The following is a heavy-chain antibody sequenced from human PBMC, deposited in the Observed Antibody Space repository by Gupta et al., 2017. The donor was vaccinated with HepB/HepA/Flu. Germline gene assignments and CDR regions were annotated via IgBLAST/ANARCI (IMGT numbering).Heavy chain of an antibody. J-gene: IGHJ5*02. CDR1: GYTFTSYD. V-gene: IGHV1-8*03. CDR2: MNPNSGNT. Sequence: QVQLVQSGAEVKKPGASVKVSCKASGYTFTSYDINWVRQATGQGLEWMGWMNPNSGNTGYAQKFQGRVTITRNTSISTAYMELSSLRSEDTAVYYCARGYCSSTSCYGGWFDPWGQGTLVTVSS. D-gene: IGHD2-2*01. CDR3: ARGYCSSTSCYGGWFDP.